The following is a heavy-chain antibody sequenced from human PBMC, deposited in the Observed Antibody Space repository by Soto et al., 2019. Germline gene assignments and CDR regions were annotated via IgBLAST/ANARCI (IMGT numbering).Heavy chain of an antibody. CDR3: ARVKGDYVSFYYGLDV. Sequence: EVQLVQSGAEVKKPGESLIISCQASGYSFSDYWIAWLRQKPGKGLEWMGIIDPRDSDTRYSPSFQGKVTISVDKSINTAYLQWSRLKASDIAMYYCARVKGDYVSFYYGLDVWGQGTTVSVAS. D-gene: IGHD4-17*01. CDR2: IDPRDSDT. CDR1: GYSFSDYW. V-gene: IGHV5-51*03. J-gene: IGHJ6*02.